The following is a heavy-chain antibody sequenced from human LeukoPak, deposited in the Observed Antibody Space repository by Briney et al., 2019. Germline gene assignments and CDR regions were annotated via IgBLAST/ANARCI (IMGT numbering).Heavy chain of an antibody. Sequence: ASVKVSCKASGDTFSSYAISWVRQAPGQGLEWMGGIIPIFGTANYAQKFQGRVTITTDESTSTAYMELSSLRSEDTAVYYCASGEYSSSFGPSQIDYWGQGTLVTVSS. D-gene: IGHD6-6*01. CDR3: ASGEYSSSFGPSQIDY. J-gene: IGHJ4*02. CDR2: IIPIFGTA. V-gene: IGHV1-69*05. CDR1: GDTFSSYA.